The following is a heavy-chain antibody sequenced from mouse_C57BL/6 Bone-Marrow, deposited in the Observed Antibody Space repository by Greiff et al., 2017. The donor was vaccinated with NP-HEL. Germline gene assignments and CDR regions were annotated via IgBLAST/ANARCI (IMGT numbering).Heavy chain of an antibody. J-gene: IGHJ2*01. CDR3: ARQDYDYDEGGFDY. D-gene: IGHD2-4*01. CDR1: GFTFSSYG. CDR2: ISSGGSYT. Sequence: EVKLQESGGDLVKPGGSLKLSCAASGFTFSSYGMSWVRQTPDKRLEWVATISSGGSYTYYPDSVKGRFTISRDNAKNTLYLQMSSLKSEDTAMYYCARQDYDYDEGGFDYWGQGTTLTVSS. V-gene: IGHV5-6*01.